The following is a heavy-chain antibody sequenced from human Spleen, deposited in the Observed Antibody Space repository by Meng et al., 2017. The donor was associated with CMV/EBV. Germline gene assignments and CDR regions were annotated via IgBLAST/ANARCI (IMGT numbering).Heavy chain of an antibody. CDR2: ISSSGSTI. J-gene: IGHJ4*02. V-gene: IGHV3-11*04. CDR1: GFTFSDYY. Sequence: GESLKISCAASGFTFSDYYMSWIRQAPGKGLEWVSYISSSGSTIYYADSVKGRFTISRDNAKNTLYLQMNSLRAEDTAVHYCAKGKVPAASYYFDYWGQGTLVTVSS. CDR3: AKGKVPAASYYFDY. D-gene: IGHD2-2*01.